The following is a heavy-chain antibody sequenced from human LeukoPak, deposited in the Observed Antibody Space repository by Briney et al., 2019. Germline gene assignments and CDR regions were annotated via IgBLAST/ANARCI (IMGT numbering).Heavy chain of an antibody. CDR2: IYYSGSA. J-gene: IGHJ4*02. V-gene: IGHV4-30-4*01. CDR1: GGSISSGDYY. Sequence: SQTLSLTCTVSGGSISSGDYYWSWIRQPPGKGLEWIGYIYYSGSAYYNPSLQSRVAMSVDTSKNQFSLNLTSVTAADTAVYYCARKRSNSWQGHFDYWGQGTLVTVSS. D-gene: IGHD6-13*01. CDR3: ARKRSNSWQGHFDY.